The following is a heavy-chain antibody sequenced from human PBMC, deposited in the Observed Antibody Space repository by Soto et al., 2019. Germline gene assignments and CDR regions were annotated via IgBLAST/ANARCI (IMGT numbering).Heavy chain of an antibody. CDR2: IYYSGST. J-gene: IGHJ3*02. D-gene: IGHD2-15*01. V-gene: IGHV4-59*01. Sequence: PSETLSLTCTVSGGSISSYYWSWIRQPPGEGLEWIGYIYYSGSTNYNPSLKSRVTISVDTSKNQFSLKLSSVTAADTAVYYCARDHNRGFDAFDIWGQGTMVTVSS. CDR3: ARDHNRGFDAFDI. CDR1: GGSISSYY.